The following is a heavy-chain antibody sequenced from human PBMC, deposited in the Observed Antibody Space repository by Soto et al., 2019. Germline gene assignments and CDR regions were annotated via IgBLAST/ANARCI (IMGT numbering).Heavy chain of an antibody. CDR2: IYYSGST. D-gene: IGHD3-22*01. CDR1: GGSVSSGSYY. J-gene: IGHJ4*02. CDR3: ARSYYDSRGYLSY. Sequence: QVQLQESGPGLVKPSETLSLTCTVSGGSVSSGSYYWSWIRQPPGKGLEWIGYIYYSGSTNYNPSLTSRVTLSVDMSKSRCALKLSSVTAAATAVYYCARSYYDSRGYLSYWGQGTLVTVSS. V-gene: IGHV4-61*01.